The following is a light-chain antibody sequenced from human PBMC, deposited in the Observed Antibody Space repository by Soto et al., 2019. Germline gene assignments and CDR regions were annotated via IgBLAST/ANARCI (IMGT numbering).Light chain of an antibody. CDR3: TSYTSSTYGVI. CDR1: SSDVGDYIY. V-gene: IGLV2-14*01. J-gene: IGLJ2*01. CDR2: EVS. Sequence: QSVLTQPASVSGSPGQSITISCTGTSSDVGDYIYVSWYQHHPGKAPKVIIYEVSNRPSGVSNRFSGSKSGNTASLTISGLQAEDEADYYCTSYTSSTYGVIFGGGTKVTVL.